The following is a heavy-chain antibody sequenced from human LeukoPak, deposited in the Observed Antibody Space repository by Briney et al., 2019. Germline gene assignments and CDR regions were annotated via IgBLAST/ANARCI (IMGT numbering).Heavy chain of an antibody. D-gene: IGHD4-17*01. Sequence: ASVKVSCKASGNTLNTYGFNWVRQATGQGLEWMGWVNPQSGNSGSAQKFQDRVTTTANTSTSTAYLELSGLRFEDTGVYYCAQVYRSTTGFDPWGQGTLVTVSS. J-gene: IGHJ5*02. CDR1: GNTLNTYG. CDR3: AQVYRSTTGFDP. V-gene: IGHV1-8*01. CDR2: VNPQSGNS.